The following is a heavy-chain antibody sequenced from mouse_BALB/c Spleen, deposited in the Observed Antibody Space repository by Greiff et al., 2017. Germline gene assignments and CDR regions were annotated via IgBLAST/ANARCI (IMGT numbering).Heavy chain of an antibody. Sequence: VQLQESGPELVKPGASVKISCKASGYAFSSSWMNWVKQRPGQGLEWIGRIYPGDGDTNYNEMFKGKATLTVDTSSSTAYIQLSSLSSEDSAVYFCAREDYGNRMDYWGQGTSVTVSS. D-gene: IGHD2-1*01. CDR3: AREDYGNRMDY. CDR1: GYAFSSSW. V-gene: IGHV1-82*01. CDR2: IYPGDGDT. J-gene: IGHJ4*01.